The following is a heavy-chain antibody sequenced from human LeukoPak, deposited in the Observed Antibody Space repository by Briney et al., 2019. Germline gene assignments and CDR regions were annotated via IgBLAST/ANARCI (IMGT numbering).Heavy chain of an antibody. CDR3: AAYSSCDY. D-gene: IGHD6-6*01. CDR1: GFTVSSNY. Sequence: GGCLRLSCAASGFTVSSNYMTWVRQAPGKGLEWISLIYSGGSTYYADSVKGRFTISRDNSKNTLYLQMNSLRAEDTAVYYCAAYSSCDYWGQGTLVTVSS. V-gene: IGHV3-53*01. CDR2: IYSGGST. J-gene: IGHJ4*02.